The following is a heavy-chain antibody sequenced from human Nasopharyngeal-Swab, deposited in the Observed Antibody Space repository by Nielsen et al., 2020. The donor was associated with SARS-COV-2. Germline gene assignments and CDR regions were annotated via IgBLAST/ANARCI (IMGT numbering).Heavy chain of an antibody. D-gene: IGHD6-6*01. Sequence: SSVKVSCKASGCTFSSYAISWVRQAPAQGLEWMGGIIPIFGTANYAQKFQGRVTITADESTSTAYMELSSLRSKDTAVYYCARDSGIVVRLSYCYYMEVWGRGTTVTVSS. CDR2: IIPIFGTA. V-gene: IGHV1-69*13. CDR1: GCTFSSYA. J-gene: IGHJ6*03. CDR3: ARDSGIVVRLSYCYYMEV.